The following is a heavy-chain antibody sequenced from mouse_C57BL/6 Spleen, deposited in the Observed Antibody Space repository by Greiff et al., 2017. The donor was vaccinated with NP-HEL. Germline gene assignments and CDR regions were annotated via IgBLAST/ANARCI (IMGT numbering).Heavy chain of an antibody. CDR1: GYTFTSYW. V-gene: IGHV1-61*01. D-gene: IGHD1-1*01. CDR2: IYPSDSET. CDR3: ARDYYGSGHY. Sequence: QVQLQQPGAELVRPGSSVKLSCKASGYTFTSYWMDWVKQRPGQGLEWIGNIYPSDSETHYNQKFKDKATLTVDKSSSTAYMQLSSLTSEDSAVYYCARDYYGSGHYWGQGTTLTVSS. J-gene: IGHJ2*01.